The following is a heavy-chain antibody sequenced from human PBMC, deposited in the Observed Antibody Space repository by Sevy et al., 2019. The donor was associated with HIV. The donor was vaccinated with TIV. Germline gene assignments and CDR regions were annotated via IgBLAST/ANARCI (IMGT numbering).Heavy chain of an antibody. CDR1: GFTVSNNY. Sequence: GGSLRLSCAVSGFTVSNNYMSWVRQAPGKGLEWVSPIYSGGNTYYADSVKGRFTISRDNSKNTVYLQMSSLRAEDTAVYYCARETLSGYNLWGQGTLVTVSS. J-gene: IGHJ4*02. V-gene: IGHV3-53*01. CDR3: ARETLSGYNL. CDR2: IYSGGNT. D-gene: IGHD5-12*01.